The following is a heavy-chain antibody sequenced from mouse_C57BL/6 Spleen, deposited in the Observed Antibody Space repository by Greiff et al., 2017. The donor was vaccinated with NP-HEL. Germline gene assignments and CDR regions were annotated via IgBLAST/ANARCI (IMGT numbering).Heavy chain of an antibody. J-gene: IGHJ1*03. Sequence: EVQRVESGGGLVKPGGSLKLSCAASGFTFSDYGMHWVRQAPEKGLEWVAYISSGSSTIYYADTVKGRFTISRDNAKNTLFLQMTSLRSEDTAMYYCARSPVYAYWDFDVWGTGTTVTVSS. CDR1: GFTFSDYG. D-gene: IGHD1-1*01. CDR2: ISSGSSTI. V-gene: IGHV5-17*01. CDR3: ARSPVYAYWDFDV.